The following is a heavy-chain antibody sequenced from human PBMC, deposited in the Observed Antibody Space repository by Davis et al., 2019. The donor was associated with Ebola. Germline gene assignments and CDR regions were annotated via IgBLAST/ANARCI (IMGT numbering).Heavy chain of an antibody. CDR1: GFTFWNSA. D-gene: IGHD6-13*01. CDR3: ARAEASAAKPTDY. CDR2: ISGFGGTT. V-gene: IGHV3-23*01. J-gene: IGHJ4*02. Sequence: GGSLRLSCAASGFTFWNSAMTWVRQAPGKGLEWVSTISGFGGTTFYSDSVKGRFTISRDNSKNTGYLQMNSLRAEDTAVYYCARAEASAAKPTDYWGQGTLVTVSS.